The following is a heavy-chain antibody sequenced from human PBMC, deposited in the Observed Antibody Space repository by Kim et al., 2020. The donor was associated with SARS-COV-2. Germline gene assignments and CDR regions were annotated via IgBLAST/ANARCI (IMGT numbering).Heavy chain of an antibody. J-gene: IGHJ4*02. V-gene: IGHV3-30-3*01. D-gene: IGHD3-10*01. CDR3: ARDGSSGSYYYFYY. CDR1: GFTFSSYA. Sequence: GGSLRLSCAASGFTFSSYAMHWVRQAPGKGLEWVAVISYDGSNKYYADSVKGRFTISRDNSKNTLYLQMNSLRAEDTAVYYCARDGSSGSYYYFYYWGQGTLVTVSS. CDR2: ISYDGSNK.